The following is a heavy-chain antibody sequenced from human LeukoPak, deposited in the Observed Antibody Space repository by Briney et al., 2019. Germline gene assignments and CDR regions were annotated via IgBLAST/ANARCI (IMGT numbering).Heavy chain of an antibody. Sequence: PGGSLRLSCAASGFYVSSNYMSWVRQAPGKGLEWVSVIYSGDSTYYADSVKGRFTISRHNSKNTLYLQMNSLRAEDTAVYYCARDQEGMITFGGVIVKGSSDYWGQGTLVTVSS. CDR1: GFYVSSNY. V-gene: IGHV3-53*01. J-gene: IGHJ4*02. CDR2: IYSGDST. D-gene: IGHD3-16*02. CDR3: ARDQEGMITFGGVIVKGSSDY.